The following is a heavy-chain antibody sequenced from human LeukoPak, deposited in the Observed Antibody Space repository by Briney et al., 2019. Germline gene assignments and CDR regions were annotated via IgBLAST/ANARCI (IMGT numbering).Heavy chain of an antibody. D-gene: IGHD3-22*01. V-gene: IGHV4-30-2*01. CDR2: IYHSGST. CDR1: GGSISSGGYS. Sequence: NPSETLSLTCAVSGGSISSGGYSWSWIRQPPGKGLEWIGYIYHSGSTYYNPSLKSRVTISVDRSKNQFSLKLSSVTAADTAVYYCARAEGRSSGPIFDYWGQGTLVTVSS. CDR3: ARAEGRSSGPIFDY. J-gene: IGHJ4*02.